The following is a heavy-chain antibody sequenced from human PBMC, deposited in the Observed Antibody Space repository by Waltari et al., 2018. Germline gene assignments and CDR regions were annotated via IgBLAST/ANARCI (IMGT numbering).Heavy chain of an antibody. D-gene: IGHD2-15*01. CDR2: IYYSGIT. Sequence: QLQLQESGPGLVKPSETLSLTCTVSGGSISSSSYYWGWIRQPPGKGLEWIGSIYYSGITYYNPSLKSRVTISVDTSKNQFSLKLSSVTAADTAVYYCARLRILGYCSGGSCYSDWFDPWGQGTLVTVSS. CDR3: ARLRILGYCSGGSCYSDWFDP. J-gene: IGHJ5*02. V-gene: IGHV4-39*01. CDR1: GGSISSSSYY.